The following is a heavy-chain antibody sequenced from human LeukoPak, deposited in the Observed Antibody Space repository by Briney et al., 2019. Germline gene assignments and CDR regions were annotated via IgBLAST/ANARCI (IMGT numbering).Heavy chain of an antibody. CDR2: IYYSGST. D-gene: IGHD3-10*01. Sequence: SETLSLTCTVSGGSISSTSYYWGWIRQPPGKGLEWIGSIYYSGSTYYSPSLKSRVTMSVDTSKNQISLKLRSVTAADTAVYYCARDRLLWFGELGYWGQGTLVIVSS. CDR1: GGSISSTSYY. CDR3: ARDRLLWFGELGY. J-gene: IGHJ4*02. V-gene: IGHV4-39*07.